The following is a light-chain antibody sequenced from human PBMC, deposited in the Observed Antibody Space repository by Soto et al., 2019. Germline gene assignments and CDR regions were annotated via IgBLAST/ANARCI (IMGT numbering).Light chain of an antibody. CDR3: QQYAYLPFT. CDR2: DTS. J-gene: IGKJ4*01. CDR1: QDISNY. V-gene: IGKV1-33*01. Sequence: DIQLTQSPSSLSASVGDRITISCQASQDISNYLHWYQQKPGEAPKLLIYDTSTLETGVPSRFSGSTSGTDFTFTISSLQPEDFAAYYCQQYAYLPFTFGGGTQVEIK.